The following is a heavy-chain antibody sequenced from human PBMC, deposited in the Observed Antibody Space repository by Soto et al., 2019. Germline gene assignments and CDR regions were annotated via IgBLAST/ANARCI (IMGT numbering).Heavy chain of an antibody. CDR3: ARDDDGEPNAFDV. D-gene: IGHD3-10*01. Sequence: PVGSLILSCSVSGCTVSYNYMNWVRQARGKGLEWVSVIYRGGDTFYAYSVKGGFTISRDNSKNTLYLQMNSLSAEDTAVYYCARDDDGEPNAFDVWGQGTMVTVSS. CDR2: IYRGGDT. CDR1: GCTVSYNY. V-gene: IGHV3-53*01. J-gene: IGHJ3*01.